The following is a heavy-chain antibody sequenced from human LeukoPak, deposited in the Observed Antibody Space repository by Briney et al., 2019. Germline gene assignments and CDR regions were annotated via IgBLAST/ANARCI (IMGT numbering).Heavy chain of an antibody. CDR2: ISGGSGTI. CDR3: AREGDCDY. CDR1: GFTFSNYN. D-gene: IGHD3-16*01. J-gene: IGHJ4*02. Sequence: GGSLRLSCAASGFTFSNYNMNWVRQAPGKGLEWVSYISGGSGTIYYADSVKGRFTISRDNAKNSLYLQMNSLRAEDTAVYYCAREGDCDYWGQGTLVTVSS. V-gene: IGHV3-48*01.